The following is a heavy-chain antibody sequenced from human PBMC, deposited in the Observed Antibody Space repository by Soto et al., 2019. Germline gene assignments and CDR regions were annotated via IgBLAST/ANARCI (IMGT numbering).Heavy chain of an antibody. D-gene: IGHD1-1*01. Sequence: QVQLQESGPGLVKPSDTLSLTCGVSGYSISSDNWWVWIRQPPGKGLDWIGYIHSSGFTYSNPALKSRLTVSVDTSKTQSPPKPSGVTAADTAVYYSATKDNGKDDLDPWGQGAQVTVSS. J-gene: IGHJ5*02. V-gene: IGHV4-28*01. CDR2: IHSSGFT. CDR3: ATKDNGKDDLDP. CDR1: GYSISSDNW.